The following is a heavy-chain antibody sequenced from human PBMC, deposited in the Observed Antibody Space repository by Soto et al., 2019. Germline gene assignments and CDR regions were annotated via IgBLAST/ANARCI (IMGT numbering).Heavy chain of an antibody. CDR1: GGSISSYY. J-gene: IGHJ2*01. CDR2: IYYSGST. V-gene: IGHV4-59*01. D-gene: IGHD6-6*01. Sequence: QVQLQESGPGLVKPSETLSLTCTVSGGSISSYYWSWIRQPPGKGLERMGYIYYSGSTNYNPSLKSRVTISVDTSKNQFSLKLSSVTAADTAVYYCAREVAEYSSSSGYFDLWGRGTLVTVSS. CDR3: AREVAEYSSSSGYFDL.